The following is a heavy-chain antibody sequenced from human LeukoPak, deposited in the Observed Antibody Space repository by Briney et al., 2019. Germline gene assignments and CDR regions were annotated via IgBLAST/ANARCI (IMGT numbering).Heavy chain of an antibody. D-gene: IGHD2-15*01. Sequence: GGSLRLSCAASGFTFSSYSMNWVRQAPGKGLEWVAFIRYDGSNKYYADSVKGRFTISRDNSKNTLYLQMNSLTAEDTAVYYCAKGDTFCSGGSCYGNWFDPWGQGTLVTVSS. CDR3: AKGDTFCSGGSCYGNWFDP. CDR1: GFTFSSYS. CDR2: IRYDGSNK. V-gene: IGHV3-30*02. J-gene: IGHJ5*02.